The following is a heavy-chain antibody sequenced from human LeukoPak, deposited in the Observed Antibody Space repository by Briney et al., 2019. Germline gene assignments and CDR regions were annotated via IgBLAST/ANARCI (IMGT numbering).Heavy chain of an antibody. V-gene: IGHV1-46*01. Sequence: GASVKVSCKTSGYIFSNYGITWVRQAPGQGLEWMGIINPSGGSTSYAQKFQGRVTMTRDMSTSTVYMELSSLRSEDTAVYYCARECGSYLDYWGQGTLVTVSS. D-gene: IGHD1-26*01. J-gene: IGHJ4*02. CDR3: ARECGSYLDY. CDR1: GYIFSNYG. CDR2: INPSGGST.